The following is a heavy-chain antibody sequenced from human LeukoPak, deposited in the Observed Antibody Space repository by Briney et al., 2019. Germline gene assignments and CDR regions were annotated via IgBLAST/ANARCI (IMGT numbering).Heavy chain of an antibody. V-gene: IGHV4-61*02. D-gene: IGHD2-2*01. J-gene: IGHJ6*03. CDR2: IYTSGST. CDR3: ARALGGVPAAMHYYYYYMDV. Sequence: SETRSLTCTVSGGSISSGSYYWSWIRQPAGKGLEWIGRIYTSGSTNYNPSLKSRVTISVDTSKNQFSLKLSSVTAADTAVYYCARALGGVPAAMHYYYYYMDVWGKGTTVTISS. CDR1: GGSISSGSYY.